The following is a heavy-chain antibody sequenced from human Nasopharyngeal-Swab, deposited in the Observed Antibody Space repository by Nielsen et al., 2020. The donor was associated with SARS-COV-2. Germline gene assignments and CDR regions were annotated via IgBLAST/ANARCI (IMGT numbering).Heavy chain of an antibody. J-gene: IGHJ4*02. Sequence: GGSLRLSCAASGFTFDDFAMHWVRQPPGKGLEWVSGIKWNSGSIGYADSVKGRFTISRDNAKNSLFLQMNSLRPEDTAVYYCVKGPRYSRNWYDLPPSFDFWGQGTLVTVSS. CDR1: GFTFDDFA. CDR2: IKWNSGSI. CDR3: VKGPRYSRNWYDLPPSFDF. D-gene: IGHD6-13*01. V-gene: IGHV3-9*01.